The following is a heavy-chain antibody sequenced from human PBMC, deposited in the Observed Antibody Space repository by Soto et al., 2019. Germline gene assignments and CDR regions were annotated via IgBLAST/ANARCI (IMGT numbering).Heavy chain of an antibody. Sequence: ASVKVSCKASGGTFSSYAISWVRQAPGQGLEWMGWISAYNGNTNYAQKLQGRVTMTTDTSTSTAYMELRSLRSDDTAVYYCARRWLEEGMDVWGQGTTVTVSS. V-gene: IGHV1-18*01. CDR3: ARRWLEEGMDV. D-gene: IGHD3-10*01. CDR2: ISAYNGNT. J-gene: IGHJ6*02. CDR1: GGTFSSYA.